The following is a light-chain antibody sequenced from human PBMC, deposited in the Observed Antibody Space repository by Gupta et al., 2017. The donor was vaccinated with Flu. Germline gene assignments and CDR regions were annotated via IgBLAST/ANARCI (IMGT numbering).Light chain of an antibody. CDR3: YSTDNRGDHRGV. Sequence: SYELTQPPSVSVSPGQTARITCSGDALPKKYAYWYQQKSGQAPVLVIYEDSKRPSGIPERFSGSSSGTRVTLTISGAQVEDEADYYCYSTDNRGDHRGVFGGGTKLTVL. V-gene: IGLV3-10*01. J-gene: IGLJ2*01. CDR2: EDS. CDR1: ALPKKY.